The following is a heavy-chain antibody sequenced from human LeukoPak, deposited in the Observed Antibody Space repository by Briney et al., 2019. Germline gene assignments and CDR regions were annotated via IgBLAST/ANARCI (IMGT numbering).Heavy chain of an antibody. CDR2: IYYSGST. V-gene: IGHV4-61*05. CDR3: ARVTGYMIEDYFDY. D-gene: IGHD3-22*01. Sequence: SETLSLTCTVSGGSISTISYYWGWIRQPPGKGLEWIGYIYYSGSTNYNPSLKSRVTISVETSKNQFSLKLSSVTAADTAVYYCARVTGYMIEDYFDYWGQGTLVTVSS. CDR1: GGSISTISYY. J-gene: IGHJ4*02.